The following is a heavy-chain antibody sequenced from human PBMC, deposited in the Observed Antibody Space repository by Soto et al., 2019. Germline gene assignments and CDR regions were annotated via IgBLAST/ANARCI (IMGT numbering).Heavy chain of an antibody. J-gene: IGHJ6*02. CDR3: ARHGMLRFSELSV. CDR2: IYPGDSDT. D-gene: IGHD3-3*01. V-gene: IGHV5-51*01. Sequence: GESLKISCKGSGYSFTSYWIGWVRQMPGKGLEWMGIIYPGDSDTRYSPSFQGQVTISADKSISTTYLQWSSLKASDTAMYYCARHGMLRFSELSVWGQGTTVTVSS. CDR1: GYSFTSYW.